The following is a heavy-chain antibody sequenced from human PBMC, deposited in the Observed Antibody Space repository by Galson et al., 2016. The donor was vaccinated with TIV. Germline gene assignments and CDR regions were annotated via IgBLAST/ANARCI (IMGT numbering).Heavy chain of an antibody. J-gene: IGHJ4*02. CDR1: GDSISSNYY. CDR3: ARLRGRSSGYD. CDR2: IATIYYNGDS. D-gene: IGHD3-22*01. Sequence: LSLTCGVSGDSISSNYYWGWIRQPPGRGLEWIASIATIYYNGDSHYNPSLKSRVAISVDSSKNQFSLKLRSATAADTAMYYYARLRGRSSGYDWGQGTLVTVSS. V-gene: IGHV4-38-2*01.